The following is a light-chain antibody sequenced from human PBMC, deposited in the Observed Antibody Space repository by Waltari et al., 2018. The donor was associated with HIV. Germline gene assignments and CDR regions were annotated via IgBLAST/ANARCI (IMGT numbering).Light chain of an antibody. CDR2: GSS. CDR1: QSIGDS. J-gene: IGKJ4*01. CDR3: QQTYNLPLT. Sequence: DVKLTQSPSSLSASVGDGVTITCRASQSIGDSLSWFQVRSNKAPKLLLYGSSSLQTGVPPRFRGGRSGTDFTLTIVNLQPEDFATYYCQQTYNLPLTFGGGTNVDVK. V-gene: IGKV1-39*01.